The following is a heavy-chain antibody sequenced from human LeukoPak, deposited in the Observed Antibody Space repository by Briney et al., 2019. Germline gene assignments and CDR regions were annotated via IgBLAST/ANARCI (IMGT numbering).Heavy chain of an antibody. V-gene: IGHV3-73*01. D-gene: IGHD3-10*01. CDR2: IRSKANSYAT. CDR1: GFTFSGSA. Sequence: GGSLRLSCAASGFTFSGSAMHWVRQASGKGLERVGRIRSKANSYATAYAASVKGRFTISRDDSKNTAYLQMNSLKTEDTAVYYCTRLHYGSGSSDFDIWGQGTMVTVSS. J-gene: IGHJ3*02. CDR3: TRLHYGSGSSDFDI.